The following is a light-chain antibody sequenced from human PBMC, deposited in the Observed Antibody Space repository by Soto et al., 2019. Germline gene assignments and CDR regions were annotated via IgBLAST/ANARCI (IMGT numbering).Light chain of an antibody. CDR1: SSDVGGYNY. CDR3: SSYTSSRTGV. J-gene: IGLJ3*02. CDR2: EVS. Sequence: QSALTQPASVSGSPGQSITIFCTGTSSDVGGYNYVSWYQQHPGKAPKLMIYEVSNRPSGVSIRFSGSKSGNTASLTISGRQAEDEADYYCSSYTSSRTGVFGGGTKLTVL. V-gene: IGLV2-14*01.